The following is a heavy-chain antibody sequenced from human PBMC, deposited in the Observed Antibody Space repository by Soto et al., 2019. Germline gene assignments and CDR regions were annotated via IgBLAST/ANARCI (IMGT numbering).Heavy chain of an antibody. Sequence: GGSLRLSCAASGLNFHTYNINWVRQAPGKRLEWLSSISSSGYIFSTDSVRGRFTISRDNAKNSVYLQINSLRAEDTALYFCARDCSGGSCYHAMDVWGQGTTLPVSS. CDR2: ISSSGYI. D-gene: IGHD2-15*01. CDR3: ARDCSGGSCYHAMDV. J-gene: IGHJ6*02. CDR1: GLNFHTYN. V-gene: IGHV3-21*01.